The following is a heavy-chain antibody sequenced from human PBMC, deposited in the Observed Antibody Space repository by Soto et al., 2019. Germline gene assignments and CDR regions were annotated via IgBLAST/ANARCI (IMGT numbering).Heavy chain of an antibody. CDR3: ARSGANYDFWSVAGMDV. V-gene: IGHV1-24*01. D-gene: IGHD3-3*01. Sequence: GASVKVSCKVSGYTLTELSMHWVRQAPGKGLEWMGGFDPEDGETIYAQKFQGRVTMTEDTSTDTAYMELSSLRSEDTAVYYCARSGANYDFWSVAGMDVWGQGTTVTVSS. CDR1: GYTLTELS. J-gene: IGHJ6*02. CDR2: FDPEDGET.